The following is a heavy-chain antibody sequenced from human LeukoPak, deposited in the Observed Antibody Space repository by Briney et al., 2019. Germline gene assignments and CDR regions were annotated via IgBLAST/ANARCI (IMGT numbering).Heavy chain of an antibody. CDR1: GISLSNHA. CDR3: AKRGIVIRGILVIGYHQEAYHYDY. V-gene: IGHV3-23*01. D-gene: IGHD3-10*01. Sequence: GGSLRLSCVVSGISLSNHAMSWVRQAPGKGLEWVSYISERGGSTAYADSVKGRFTISRDNSLNTLHLQMSSLRAEDTAVYFCAKRGIVIRGILVIGYHQEAYHYDYWGQGVLVTVSS. J-gene: IGHJ4*02. CDR2: ISERGGST.